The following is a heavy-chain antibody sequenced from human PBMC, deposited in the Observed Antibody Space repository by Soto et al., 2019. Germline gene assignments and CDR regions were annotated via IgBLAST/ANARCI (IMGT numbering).Heavy chain of an antibody. CDR1: GFTFNNYA. CDR3: VKDWTGDTCPCMDV. V-gene: IGHV3-23*01. D-gene: IGHD2-8*02. J-gene: IGHJ6*01. CDR2: ISGSDGST. Sequence: EVQLLESGGGLVQPGGSLRLSCAASGFTFNNYAMTWVRQAPGKGLEWDSTISGSDGSTYYADSVKGRLTISRDNSKNALYLQMSSLRAEDTALYYCVKDWTGDTCPCMDVWGQGTTVTVSS.